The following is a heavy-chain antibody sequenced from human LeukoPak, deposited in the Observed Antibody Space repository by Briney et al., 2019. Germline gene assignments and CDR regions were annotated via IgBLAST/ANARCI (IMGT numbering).Heavy chain of an antibody. J-gene: IGHJ4*02. CDR1: GLTFSSYE. D-gene: IGHD4-17*01. CDR3: ARDDTVTRVPFEY. Sequence: GGSLRLSCIVSGLTFSSYEMNWVRQAPGKGLEWDSYINNSGNTIYYADSVKGRFTISRDNAKNSLHLQMNSLRVDDTAVYYCARDDTVTRVPFEYWGQGTLVTVSS. V-gene: IGHV3-48*03. CDR2: INNSGNTI.